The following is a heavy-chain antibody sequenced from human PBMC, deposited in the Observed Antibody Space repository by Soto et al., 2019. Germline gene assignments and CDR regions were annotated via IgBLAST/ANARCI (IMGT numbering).Heavy chain of an antibody. V-gene: IGHV3-23*01. D-gene: IGHD6-13*01. J-gene: IGHJ4*02. CDR2: INGSGGST. CDR3: AKVGRQQLVSEW. CDR1: GFTFSSYA. Sequence: HPGGSLRLSCAASGFTFSSYAMSWVRQAPGKGLEWVSAINGSGGSTYYADSVKGRFTISRDNSKNTLYLQMNSLRAEDTAVYYCAKVGRQQLVSEWWGQGTLVTVSS.